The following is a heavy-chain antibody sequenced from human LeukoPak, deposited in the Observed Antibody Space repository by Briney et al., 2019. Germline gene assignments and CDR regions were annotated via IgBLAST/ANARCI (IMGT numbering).Heavy chain of an antibody. V-gene: IGHV3-66*01. CDR3: AREGGWGYSYGLYYFDY. CDR2: IYSGGST. CDR1: GFTFGDYA. J-gene: IGHJ4*02. D-gene: IGHD5-18*01. Sequence: GGSLRLSCTASGFTFGDYAMSWVRQAPGKGLEWVSVIYSGGSTYYADSVKGRFTISRDNSKNTLYLQMNSLRAEDTAVYYCAREGGWGYSYGLYYFDYWGQGTLVTVSS.